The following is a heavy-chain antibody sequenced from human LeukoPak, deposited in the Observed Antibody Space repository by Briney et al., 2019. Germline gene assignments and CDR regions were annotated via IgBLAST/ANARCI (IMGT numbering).Heavy chain of an antibody. CDR3: AREGTFHSPFDY. Sequence: SETLSLTCTVSGGSISSYYWTWIRQPPGKGLEWIGYIYYSGSTDYNPSLKSRVTISVDTSKNQFSLKLSSVTAADTAVYYCAREGTFHSPFDYWGQETLVTVSS. CDR1: GGSISSYY. J-gene: IGHJ4*02. V-gene: IGHV4-59*01. CDR2: IYYSGST. D-gene: IGHD2-15*01.